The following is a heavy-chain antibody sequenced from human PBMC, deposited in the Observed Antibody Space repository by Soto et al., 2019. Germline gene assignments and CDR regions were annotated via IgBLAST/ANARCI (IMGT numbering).Heavy chain of an antibody. D-gene: IGHD2-15*01. CDR3: ARDRAGYCSGGSCYSLHYFDY. CDR2: ISAYNGNT. Sequence: QVQLVQSGAEVKKPGASVKVSCKASGYTFSSYGISWVRQAPGQGPEWMGWISAYNGNTNYAQKFQDRVTMTTDTSTSTAYMELRSLRSDDTALYYCARDRAGYCSGGSCYSLHYFDYWGQGTLVIVSS. V-gene: IGHV1-18*01. J-gene: IGHJ4*02. CDR1: GYTFSSYG.